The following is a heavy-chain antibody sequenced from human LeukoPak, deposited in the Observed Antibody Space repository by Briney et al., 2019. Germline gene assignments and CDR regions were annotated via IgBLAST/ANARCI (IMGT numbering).Heavy chain of an antibody. Sequence: SETLSLTCTVSGGSISSHYWSWIRQPPGEGLEWIGYVSDSGSTNYNPSLKSRVTISVDTSKNQFSLKLSSVTAADTAVYYCARTMVRDDAFDIWGQGTMVTVSS. J-gene: IGHJ3*02. V-gene: IGHV4-59*11. CDR2: VSDSGST. D-gene: IGHD3-10*01. CDR3: ARTMVRDDAFDI. CDR1: GGSISSHY.